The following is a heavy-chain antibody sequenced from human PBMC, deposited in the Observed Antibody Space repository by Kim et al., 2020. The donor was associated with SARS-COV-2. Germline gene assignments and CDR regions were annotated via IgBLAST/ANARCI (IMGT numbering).Heavy chain of an antibody. D-gene: IGHD5-12*01. CDR2: IYRGDSDT. CDR1: GYMFTNYW. Sequence: GESLKISCKISGYMFTNYWIGWVRQMPTRGLEWMGIIYRGDSDTRYSPSLQGQVTISVDTSLNTAYLQWTSLKASDSAMYYCAIVKRYSGYDWGGGIFDYWGHGTPVSVSS. V-gene: IGHV5-51*01. J-gene: IGHJ4*01. CDR3: AIVKRYSGYDWGGGIFDY.